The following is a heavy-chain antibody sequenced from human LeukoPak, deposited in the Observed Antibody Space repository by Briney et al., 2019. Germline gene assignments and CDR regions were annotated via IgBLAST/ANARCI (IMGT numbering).Heavy chain of an antibody. J-gene: IGHJ3*02. D-gene: IGHD3-10*01. Sequence: ASVKVSCKVSGYTLTELSMHWVRQAPGKGLEWMGGFDPEDGDTIYAQRFQGRVTMTEDTSTDTAYMELSSLRSEDTAVYYCATEAMVRGVIGAFDIWGQGTMVTVSS. V-gene: IGHV1-24*01. CDR1: GYTLTELS. CDR3: ATEAMVRGVIGAFDI. CDR2: FDPEDGDT.